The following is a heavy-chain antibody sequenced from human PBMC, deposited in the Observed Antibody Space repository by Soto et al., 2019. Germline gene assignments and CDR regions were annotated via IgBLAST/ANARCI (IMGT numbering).Heavy chain of an antibody. CDR1: GFSFVDYA. J-gene: IGHJ3*01. Sequence: EVQLAESGGGLVQPGRSLRLSCEASGFSFVDYAMNWVRQVPGQGLEWVSGISWDGGYTGYADSVKGRFTISRDNAKKDLYLNMNRLRVEDTSLDYCVKDEGDCNTISCEDAFDYWGQGTKVTVSS. CDR3: VKDEGDCNTISCEDAFDY. V-gene: IGHV3-9*01. CDR2: ISWDGGYT. D-gene: IGHD2-2*01.